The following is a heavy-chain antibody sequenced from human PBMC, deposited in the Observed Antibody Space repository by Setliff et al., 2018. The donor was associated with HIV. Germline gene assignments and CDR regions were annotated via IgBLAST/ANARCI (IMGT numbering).Heavy chain of an antibody. CDR2: FIPMLRTT. V-gene: IGHV1-69*16. D-gene: IGHD2-21*02. Sequence: SVKVSCKASGGSLKTYPINWVRQAPGQGLEWMGGFIPMLRTTAYAQKFQGRITTTTDESTNTAYMELSSLRSEDTAVYYCAAYCGGDCYSVDYWGQGTLVTVSS. J-gene: IGHJ4*02. CDR1: GGSLKTYP. CDR3: AAYCGGDCYSVDY.